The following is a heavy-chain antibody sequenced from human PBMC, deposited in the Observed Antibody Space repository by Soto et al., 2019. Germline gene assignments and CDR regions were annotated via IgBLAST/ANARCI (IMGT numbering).Heavy chain of an antibody. CDR1: GGSISSSSYY. CDR3: ARLAALYYFDY. J-gene: IGHJ4*02. V-gene: IGHV4-39*01. D-gene: IGHD6-13*01. CDR2: IYYSGST. Sequence: SETLSVTCTVSGGSISSSSYYWGWIRQPPGKGLEWIGSIYYSGSTYYNPSLKSRVTISVDTSKNQFSLKLSSVTAADTAVYYCARLAALYYFDYWGQGTLVTVSS.